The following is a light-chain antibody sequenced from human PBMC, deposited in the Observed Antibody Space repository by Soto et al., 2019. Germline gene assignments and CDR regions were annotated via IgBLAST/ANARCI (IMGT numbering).Light chain of an antibody. CDR1: QAIHSY. Sequence: DIQMTQSPSSLSASVGDRVTITCRASQAIHSYLNWYQQKPGKAPNLLIFATSTLQSGVPSRFSGSGSGTDFTLTISSLQPEDFATYYCQQTSSAPFTFGPGTKVDIK. CDR3: QQTSSAPFT. J-gene: IGKJ3*01. CDR2: ATS. V-gene: IGKV1-39*01.